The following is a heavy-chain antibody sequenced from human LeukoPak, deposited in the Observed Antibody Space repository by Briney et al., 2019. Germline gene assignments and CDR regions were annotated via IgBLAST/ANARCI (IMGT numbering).Heavy chain of an antibody. CDR1: GGSINSYY. Sequence: SETLSLTCTVSGGSINSYYWSWIRQPPGKGLEWIGYIYYSGSTYYNPSLKSRVTISVDTSKNQFSLNLSSVTAADTAVYYCARSEGYYFDYWGQGTLVTVSS. CDR2: IYYSGST. V-gene: IGHV4-59*08. J-gene: IGHJ4*02. CDR3: ARSEGYYFDY.